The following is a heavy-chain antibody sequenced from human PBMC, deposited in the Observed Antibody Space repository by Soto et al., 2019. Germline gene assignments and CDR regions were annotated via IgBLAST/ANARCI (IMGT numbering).Heavy chain of an antibody. V-gene: IGHV4-31*03. J-gene: IGHJ4*02. D-gene: IGHD3-22*01. CDR3: ARDQAYYYGSSGYSGYVAL. Sequence: QVQLRESGPGQVKPSQTLSLTCTVSGGSISSGDSYWSWIRQHPGKGLEWIGYIYYSGNTYYSPSLKSRVSISVDTSKNQFSLRLSSVTAADTAVYYCARDQAYYYGSSGYSGYVALWGQGTLVTVSS. CDR1: GGSISSGDSY. CDR2: IYYSGNT.